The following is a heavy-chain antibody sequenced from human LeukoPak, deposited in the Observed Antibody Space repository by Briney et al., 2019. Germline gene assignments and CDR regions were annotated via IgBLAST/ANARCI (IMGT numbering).Heavy chain of an antibody. D-gene: IGHD3-10*01. CDR3: ATARYYGSGGFFDY. Sequence: PGGSLRLSCAASGFTFSSYAMSWVRQAPGKGLEWVSAISGSGGSTYYADSVKGRFTISRDNSKNTLYLQMNSLRAEDTAVYYCATARYYGSGGFFDYWGQGTLVTVSS. J-gene: IGHJ4*02. CDR1: GFTFSSYA. V-gene: IGHV3-23*01. CDR2: ISGSGGST.